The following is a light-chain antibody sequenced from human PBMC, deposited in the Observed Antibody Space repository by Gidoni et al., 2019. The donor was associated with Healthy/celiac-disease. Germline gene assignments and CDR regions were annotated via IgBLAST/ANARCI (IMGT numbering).Light chain of an antibody. J-gene: IGKJ3*01. Sequence: DIQMTQSPSTLSASVGDRVTITCRASQSISSWLAWYQQKPGKAPKLLIYKASSFESGGPSSFSGSGSGTEFTLTISSLQPDDFATYYCQQYNSYVTFGPGTKVEIK. CDR3: QQYNSYVT. CDR2: KAS. V-gene: IGKV1-5*03. CDR1: QSISSW.